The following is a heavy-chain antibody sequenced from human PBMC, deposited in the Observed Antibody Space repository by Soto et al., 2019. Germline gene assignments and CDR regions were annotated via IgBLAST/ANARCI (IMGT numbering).Heavy chain of an antibody. V-gene: IGHV3-23*01. D-gene: IGHD3-22*01. CDR2: ITGSGGKT. Sequence: GGSLRLSCAASGFTFSNYAMNWVRQAPGKGLEWVSAITGSGGKTYYADSVKGRFTTSRDNSKITVYLQMNSLSAEDTAIYYCVFPSSGKYFFDYWGQGALVTVSS. J-gene: IGHJ4*02. CDR1: GFTFSNYA. CDR3: VFPSSGKYFFDY.